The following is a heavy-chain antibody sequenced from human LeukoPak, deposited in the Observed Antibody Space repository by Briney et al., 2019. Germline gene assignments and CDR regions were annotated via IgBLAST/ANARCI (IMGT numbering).Heavy chain of an antibody. V-gene: IGHV3-23*01. Sequence: GGSLRLSCVASGFSFGNYAMSWFRQAPGKGLQWVSQISGTGGATWYAGFARDRFTISRDNSKKTLYLQMSGLRVEDTAMYYCVKDPRDTYGTNWFVSWGQGTLLIVSS. D-gene: IGHD2-21*01. CDR2: ISGTGGAT. CDR1: GFSFGNYA. J-gene: IGHJ5*01. CDR3: VKDPRDTYGTNWFVS.